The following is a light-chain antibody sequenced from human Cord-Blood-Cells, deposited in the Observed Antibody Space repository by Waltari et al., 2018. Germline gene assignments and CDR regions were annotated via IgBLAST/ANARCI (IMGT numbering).Light chain of an antibody. Sequence: DIVMTQSPDSLAVSLGERATINCKSSQSVLYSSNNKNYLALYQQKPGQPPKLLIYWASTRESGVPDRFSGSGSGTDFTRTISSLQAEDVAVYYCQQYYSTPQLTFGGGTKVEIK. J-gene: IGKJ4*01. CDR2: WAS. CDR3: QQYYSTPQLT. V-gene: IGKV4-1*01. CDR1: QSVLYSSNNKNY.